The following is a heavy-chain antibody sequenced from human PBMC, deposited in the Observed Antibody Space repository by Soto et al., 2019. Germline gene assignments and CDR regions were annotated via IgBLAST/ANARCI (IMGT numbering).Heavy chain of an antibody. V-gene: IGHV1-69*06. CDR3: ATVDISTWIDGMDV. Sequence: SVKVSCKASGGTFSSYAISWVRQAPGQGLEWMGGTFPMFGKANYAQKFQGRVTISADKSTSTAYMELSSLRSEDTAVYYCATVDISTWIDGMDVWGQGTTVTAP. J-gene: IGHJ6*02. D-gene: IGHD2-2*01. CDR1: GGTFSSYA. CDR2: TFPMFGKA.